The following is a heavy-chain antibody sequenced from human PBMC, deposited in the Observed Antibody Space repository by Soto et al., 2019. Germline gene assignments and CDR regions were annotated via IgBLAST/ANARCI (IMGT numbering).Heavy chain of an antibody. CDR1: GGSISTYY. CDR3: ARDQLSSGLYVWFDP. Sequence: SETLSLTCTVSGGSISTYYWSWIRQPPGKGLEWIGYIYYDGSTSYNPSLRSRVTISVDTSKNQFSLILSSVTSADTAVYYWARDQLSSGLYVWFDPWGQGTQVTVSS. J-gene: IGHJ5*02. V-gene: IGHV4-59*01. D-gene: IGHD6-25*01. CDR2: IYYDGST.